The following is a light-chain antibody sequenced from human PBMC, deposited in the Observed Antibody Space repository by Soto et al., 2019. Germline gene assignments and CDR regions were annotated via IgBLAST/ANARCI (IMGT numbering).Light chain of an antibody. CDR1: QTVSSNY. J-gene: IGKJ1*01. V-gene: IGKV3-20*01. CDR2: GAS. Sequence: EIVLTQSPGTLSLSPGQRATLSCRASQTVSSNYLVWYQQKPGQAPRLLIYGASSRATGIPHRFSGSGSGTDFTLTISRLEPEDFAVYYCQHYVTSPWTFGQGTKVDTK. CDR3: QHYVTSPWT.